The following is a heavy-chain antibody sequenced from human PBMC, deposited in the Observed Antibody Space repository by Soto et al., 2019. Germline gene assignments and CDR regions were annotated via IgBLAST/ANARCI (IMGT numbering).Heavy chain of an antibody. CDR2: IPGSGGST. Sequence: GGSLRLSCAASGFTFRSYAMSWVRQSPGKGLEWVSAIPGSGGSTYYAGSVKGRFTISRDNSKNTLYLQMNSLRVEDTAVYYCAKIGTSSSVSLPLVLLDYWGQGAQVTVSS. J-gene: IGHJ4*02. CDR1: GFTFRSYA. V-gene: IGHV3-23*01. CDR3: AKIGTSSSVSLPLVLLDY. D-gene: IGHD6-6*01.